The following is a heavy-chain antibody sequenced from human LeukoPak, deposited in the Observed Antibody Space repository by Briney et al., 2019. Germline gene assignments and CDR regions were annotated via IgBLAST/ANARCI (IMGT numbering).Heavy chain of an antibody. CDR1: GRFISSYY. CDR2: IYYSGST. J-gene: IGHJ4*02. V-gene: IGHV4-59*07. Sequence: SDTLSLPCTVWGRFISSYYGSWIRQPPGKGLEWIGYIYYSGSTNYNPSLKSRVTISVDTYKNQFYVKLSSVTAADTTVYYCARSIRIFGVVQYYFDYWGKGTLVTVS. CDR3: ARSIRIFGVVQYYFDY. D-gene: IGHD3-3*01.